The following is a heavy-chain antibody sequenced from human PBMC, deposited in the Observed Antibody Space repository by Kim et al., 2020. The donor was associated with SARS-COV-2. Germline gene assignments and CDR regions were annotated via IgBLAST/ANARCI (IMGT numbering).Heavy chain of an antibody. CDR2: IWYDGSNK. J-gene: IGHJ6*02. CDR3: ARDSLWFGELFYYYYYGMDV. V-gene: IGHV3-33*01. CDR1: GFTFSSYG. D-gene: IGHD3-10*01. Sequence: GGSLRLSCAASGFTFSSYGMHWVRQAPGKGLEWVAVIWYDGSNKYYADSVKGRFTISRDNSKNTLYLQMNSLRAEDTAVYYCARDSLWFGELFYYYYYGMDVWGQGTTVTVSS.